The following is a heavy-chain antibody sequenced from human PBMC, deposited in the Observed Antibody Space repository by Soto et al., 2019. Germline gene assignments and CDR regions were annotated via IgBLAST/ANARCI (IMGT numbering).Heavy chain of an antibody. CDR1: GFSFTNNW. CDR2: IKSQGAGGTR. CDR3: PPARGDYRPVDP. D-gene: IGHD4-17*01. Sequence: EVQLVESGGGLVKPGGSIRRSCATSGFSFTNNWMNWVRQAPGTGMEWVDRIKSQGAGGTREYAEPVKGRFTITRHASTSTLYLEMNSLNVEDTAAYYCPPARGDYRPVDPSGQGTLVTFSS. V-gene: IGHV3-15*01. J-gene: IGHJ5*02.